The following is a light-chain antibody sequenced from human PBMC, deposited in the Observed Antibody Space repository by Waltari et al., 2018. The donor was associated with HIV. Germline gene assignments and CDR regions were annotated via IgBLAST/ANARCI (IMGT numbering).Light chain of an antibody. CDR3: AAWDDSLNGGV. Sequence: QSVLTQPPSASGTPGQRVTISCSASSSKIGSNPVNWYQPLPGKSPKHLIYGNDPRPSGVPDRFSASRSGTSASLAISGLQSADEADYYCAAWDDSLNGGVFGGGTKLTVL. J-gene: IGLJ3*02. CDR2: GND. CDR1: SSKIGSNP. V-gene: IGLV1-44*01.